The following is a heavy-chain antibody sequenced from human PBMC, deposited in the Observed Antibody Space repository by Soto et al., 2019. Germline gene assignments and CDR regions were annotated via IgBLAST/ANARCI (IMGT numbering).Heavy chain of an antibody. CDR2: IIPIFGTA. V-gene: IGHV1-69*13. CDR1: GGTFSSYA. J-gene: IGHJ3*02. CDR3: ARVRGIAAARRAFDI. Sequence: SVKVSCKASGGTFSSYAISWVRQAPGQGLEWMGGIIPIFGTANYAQKFQGRVTITADESTSAAYMELSSLRSEDTAVYYCARVRGIAAARRAFDIWGQGTMVTVSS. D-gene: IGHD6-13*01.